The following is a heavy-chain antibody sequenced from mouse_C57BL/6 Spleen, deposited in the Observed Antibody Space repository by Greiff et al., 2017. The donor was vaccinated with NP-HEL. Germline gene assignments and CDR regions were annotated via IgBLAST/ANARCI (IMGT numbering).Heavy chain of an antibody. V-gene: IGHV1-15*01. CDR3: TRGETGTNY. CDR1: GYTFTDYE. CDR2: IDPETGGT. D-gene: IGHD4-1*01. J-gene: IGHJ2*01. Sequence: VQLQESGAELVRPGASVTLSCKASGYTFTDYEMHWVKQTPVHGLEWIGAIDPETGGTAYNQKFKGKAILTADKSSSTAYMELRSLTSEDSAVYYCTRGETGTNYWGQGTTLTVSS.